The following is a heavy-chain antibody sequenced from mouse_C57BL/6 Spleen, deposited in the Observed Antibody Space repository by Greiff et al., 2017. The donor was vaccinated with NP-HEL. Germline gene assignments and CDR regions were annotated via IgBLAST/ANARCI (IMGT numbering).Heavy chain of an antibody. CDR3: ARRAAYYGSSYYWYFDV. D-gene: IGHD1-1*01. CDR2: IYPGDGDT. Sequence: QVQLQQSGAELVKPGASVKISCKASGYAFSSYWMNWVKQRPGKGLEWIGQIYPGDGDTNYNGKFKGKATLTADKSSSTAYMQLSSLTSEDSAVYFCARRAAYYGSSYYWYFDVWGTGTTVTVSS. CDR1: GYAFSSYW. J-gene: IGHJ1*03. V-gene: IGHV1-80*01.